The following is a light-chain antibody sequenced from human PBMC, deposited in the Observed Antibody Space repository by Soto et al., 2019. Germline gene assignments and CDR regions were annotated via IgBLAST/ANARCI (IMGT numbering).Light chain of an antibody. Sequence: DIQMTQSPSSLSASVGDRVTITCRASQGIYNYLAWYQQRPGKVPKLLIYAASTLQSGVPSRFSGSGSGTDFTLTISSLQPEDVATYYRQKYNSVPFTFGPGTKVDIK. CDR1: QGIYNY. V-gene: IGKV1-27*01. CDR2: AAS. J-gene: IGKJ3*01. CDR3: QKYNSVPFT.